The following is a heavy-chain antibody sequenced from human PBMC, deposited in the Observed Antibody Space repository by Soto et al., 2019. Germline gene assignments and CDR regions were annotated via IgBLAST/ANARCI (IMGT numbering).Heavy chain of an antibody. CDR3: VTLALGKFDY. D-gene: IGHD1-26*01. CDR1: GFTFSSYA. V-gene: IGHV3-23*01. CDR2: ISASGGST. J-gene: IGHJ4*02. Sequence: PGGSLRLSCAASGFTFSSYAMSWVRQAPGKGLEWVSAISASGGSTYYADSVKGRFTISRDNSKNTLYLQMDSLRAEDTAVYYCVTLALGKFDYWGQGNLVTVSS.